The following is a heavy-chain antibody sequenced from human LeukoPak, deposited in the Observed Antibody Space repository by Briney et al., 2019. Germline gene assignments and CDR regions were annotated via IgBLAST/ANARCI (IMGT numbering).Heavy chain of an antibody. Sequence: GGSLRLSCAASGFTFSSYGMHWVRQAPGKGLEWVAVIWYDGSNKYYADSVKGRFTISRDNSKNTLYLQMNSLRAEDTAVYYCARAIGYGDSPPDYWGQGTLVTVSS. CDR1: GFTFSSYG. CDR3: ARAIGYGDSPPDY. D-gene: IGHD4-17*01. CDR2: IWYDGSNK. J-gene: IGHJ4*02. V-gene: IGHV3-33*01.